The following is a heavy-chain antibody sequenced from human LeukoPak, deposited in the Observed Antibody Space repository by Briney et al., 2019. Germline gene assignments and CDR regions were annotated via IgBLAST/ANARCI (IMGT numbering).Heavy chain of an antibody. J-gene: IGHJ4*02. CDR3: ARGRNYDFWSGYYDY. V-gene: IGHV1-2*02. Sequence: ASVKVSCKASGYTFTGYYMHWVRQAPGQGLEWMGWINPNSGGTNYAQKFQDRVTMTRDTSISTAYMELSRLRSDDTAVYYCARGRNYDFWSGYYDYWGQGTLVTVSS. D-gene: IGHD3-3*01. CDR1: GYTFTGYY. CDR2: INPNSGGT.